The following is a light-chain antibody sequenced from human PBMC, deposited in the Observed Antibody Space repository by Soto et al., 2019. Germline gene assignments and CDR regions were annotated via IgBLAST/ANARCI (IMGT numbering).Light chain of an antibody. J-gene: IGKJ2*01. Sequence: EIVMTQSPATLSVSPGERATLSCRASQSVYSNLAWYQQKRGQAPRLLIYGASTRATGIPARFSGSGSGTEFTLTISSLQSEDFAVYHCQQYNQWPRTFGQGTKLEIK. CDR1: QSVYSN. V-gene: IGKV3-15*01. CDR3: QQYNQWPRT. CDR2: GAS.